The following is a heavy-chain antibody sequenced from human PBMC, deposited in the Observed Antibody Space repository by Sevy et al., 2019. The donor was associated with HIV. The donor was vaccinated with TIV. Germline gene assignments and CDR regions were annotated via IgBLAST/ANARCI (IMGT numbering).Heavy chain of an antibody. CDR3: ARDRGGYGFDY. J-gene: IGHJ4*02. CDR2: IIPIFGTA. V-gene: IGHV1-69*13. D-gene: IGHD5-12*01. Sequence: ASVKVSYKASGGTFSSYAISWVRQAPGQGLEWMGGIIPIFGTANYAQKFQGRVTITADESTSTAYMELSSLRSEDTAVYYCARDRGGYGFDYWGQGTLVTVSS. CDR1: GGTFSSYA.